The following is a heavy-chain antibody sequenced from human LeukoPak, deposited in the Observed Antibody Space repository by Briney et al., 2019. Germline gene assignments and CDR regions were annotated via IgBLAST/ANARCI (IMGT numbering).Heavy chain of an antibody. CDR1: GFVFSSYS. CDR3: ARDRNGGSFDY. Sequence: PGGSLRLSCAASGFVFSSYSMNWVRQAPGKGLEWVSFLIVGNGNQHYADSVKGRFTISRDDAKNSLYLQMSSLRAEDTAVYYCARDRNGGSFDYWGQGTLVTVSS. D-gene: IGHD4-23*01. CDR2: LIVGNGNQ. V-gene: IGHV3-48*01. J-gene: IGHJ4*02.